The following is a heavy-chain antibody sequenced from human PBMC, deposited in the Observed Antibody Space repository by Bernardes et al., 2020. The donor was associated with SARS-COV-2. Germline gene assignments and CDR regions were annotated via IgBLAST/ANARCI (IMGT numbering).Heavy chain of an antibody. CDR2: INPNSGGT. D-gene: IGHD5-12*01. CDR3: AKDRLDYDYDAFDI. J-gene: IGHJ3*02. V-gene: IGHV1-2*02. Sequence: ASVKVSCKASGYTFTGYYMHWVRQAPGQGLEWMGWINPNSGGTNYAQKFQGRVTMTRDTSISTAYMELSRLRSDDTAVYYCAKDRLDYDYDAFDIWGQGTMVTVSS. CDR1: GYTFTGYY.